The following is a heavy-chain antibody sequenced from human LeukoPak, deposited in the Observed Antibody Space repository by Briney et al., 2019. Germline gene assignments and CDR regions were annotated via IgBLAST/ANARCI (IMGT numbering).Heavy chain of an antibody. D-gene: IGHD3-10*01. CDR2: ISYDGSNK. CDR1: RFTFSSYT. V-gene: IGHV3-30*04. J-gene: IGHJ4*02. Sequence: GGSLRLSCAASRFTFSSYTMHWVRQAPGKGLEWVSLISYDGSNKYYADSVKGRFTISRDNSKNTLYLQMNSLRAEDTAVYYCARDQYVVRGVIITPHFDYWGQGTLVTVSP. CDR3: ARDQYVVRGVIITPHFDY.